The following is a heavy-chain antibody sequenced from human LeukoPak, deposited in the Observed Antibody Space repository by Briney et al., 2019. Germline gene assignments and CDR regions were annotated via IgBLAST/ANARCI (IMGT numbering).Heavy chain of an antibody. D-gene: IGHD3-22*01. CDR2: INPNSGGT. CDR3: ARTDYYDTSGHIDY. CDR1: GYTFTGYY. V-gene: IGHV1-2*02. J-gene: IGHJ4*02. Sequence: ASAKVSCKASGYTFTGYYMHWVRQAPGQALEWMGWINPNSGGTNNAQKFQGRVTMTRDTSISTAYMELSRLISDDTAVYYCARTDYYDTSGHIDYWGQGTLVTVSS.